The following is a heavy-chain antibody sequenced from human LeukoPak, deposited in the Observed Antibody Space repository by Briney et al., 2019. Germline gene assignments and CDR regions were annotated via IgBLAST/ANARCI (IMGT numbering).Heavy chain of an antibody. V-gene: IGHV2-70*11. CDR1: GFSLSTSGMC. Sequence: SGPALVKPTQTLTLTCTFSGFSLSTSGMCVSCIRHPPGKALEWLARTDWDDDKYYTTSLKTRLTISKDTSKNQVVLTMTNMDPVDTATYYCARIPAYYYDSSGNDYWGQGTLVTVSS. CDR3: ARIPAYYYDSSGNDY. D-gene: IGHD3-22*01. CDR2: TDWDDDK. J-gene: IGHJ4*02.